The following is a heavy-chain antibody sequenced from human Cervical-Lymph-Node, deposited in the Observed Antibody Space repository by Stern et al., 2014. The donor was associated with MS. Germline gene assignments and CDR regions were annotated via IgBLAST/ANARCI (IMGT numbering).Heavy chain of an antibody. D-gene: IGHD6-19*01. Sequence: VQLVESGGGVVQPGRSLRLSCAASGFTFSNFGMHWVRQAPGKGLEWVTLLSYDGGNEYYADSVKGRFTISRDDSKNKLYLQLNSLRPEDTAVYYCAKGRTVAGKGVGAFDVWGQGTLVTVSS. CDR1: GFTFSNFG. J-gene: IGHJ3*01. CDR2: LSYDGGNE. CDR3: AKGRTVAGKGVGAFDV. V-gene: IGHV3-30*18.